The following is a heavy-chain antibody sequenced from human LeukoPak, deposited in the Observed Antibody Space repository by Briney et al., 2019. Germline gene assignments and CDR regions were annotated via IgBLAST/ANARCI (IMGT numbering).Heavy chain of an antibody. Sequence: ASVKVSCKASGYTFTGYYMHWVRQAPGQGLEWMGWINPNSGGTNYAQKFQGRVTMTRDTSISTAYMELSRLRSGDTAVYYCAAASGSYYNSVDYWGQGTLVTVSS. D-gene: IGHD3-10*01. V-gene: IGHV1-2*02. CDR3: AAASGSYYNSVDY. J-gene: IGHJ4*02. CDR1: GYTFTGYY. CDR2: INPNSGGT.